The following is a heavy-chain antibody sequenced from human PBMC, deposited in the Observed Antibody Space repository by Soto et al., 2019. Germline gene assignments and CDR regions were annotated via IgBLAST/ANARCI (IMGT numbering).Heavy chain of an antibody. CDR3: AKYGGRVGSCFGMDV. Sequence: PWVSIRLSCSLSPFPSSGYTMIHFLQAPGQRQEWLSAISGSGGSTYYADSVKRRFTISRDDSKNTLYMQMNSLRAEDTALYYPAKYGGRVGSCFGMDVWGEGSTVTVSS. CDR1: PFPSSGYT. D-gene: IGHD2-15*01. J-gene: IGHJ6*02. V-gene: IGHV3-23*01. CDR2: ISGSGGST.